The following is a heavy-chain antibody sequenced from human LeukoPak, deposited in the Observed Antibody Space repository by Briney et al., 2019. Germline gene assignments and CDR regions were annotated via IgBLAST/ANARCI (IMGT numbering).Heavy chain of an antibody. J-gene: IGHJ3*02. V-gene: IGHV3-66*01. Sequence: PGGSLRLSCAASGFTVSSNYMSWVRQAPGKGLEWVSVIYSGGSTYYADSVKGRFTISRDNSKNTLYLQMNSLRAEDTAVYYCAKDRYSNGLADAFDIWGQGTMVTASS. CDR2: IYSGGST. D-gene: IGHD5-18*01. CDR1: GFTVSSNY. CDR3: AKDRYSNGLADAFDI.